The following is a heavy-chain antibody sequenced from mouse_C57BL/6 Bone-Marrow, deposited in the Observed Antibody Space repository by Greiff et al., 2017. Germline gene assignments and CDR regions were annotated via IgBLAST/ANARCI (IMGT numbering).Heavy chain of an antibody. CDR3: ARHGGLRRDWYFDV. Sequence: EVQLVESGGGLVQPGGSLKLSCAASGFTFSDYYMYWVRQTPEKRLEWVAYISNGGGSTYYPDTVKGRFTISRDNAKNTLYLQMSRLKSEDTAMYYCARHGGLRRDWYFDVWGTGTTVTVSS. D-gene: IGHD2-4*01. J-gene: IGHJ1*03. CDR1: GFTFSDYY. V-gene: IGHV5-12*01. CDR2: ISNGGGST.